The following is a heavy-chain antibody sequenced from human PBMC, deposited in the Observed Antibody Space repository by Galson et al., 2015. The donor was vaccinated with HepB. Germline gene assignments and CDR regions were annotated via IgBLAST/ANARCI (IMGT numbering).Heavy chain of an antibody. V-gene: IGHV3-21*01. D-gene: IGHD3-22*01. J-gene: IGHJ5*02. Sequence: SLRLSCAASGFTFSSYSMNWVRQAPGKGLEWVSSISSSSSYIYYADSVKGRFTISRDNAKNSLYLQMNSLRAEDTAVYYCARGRSAQRWDYYDSSGYLNRANNWFDPWGQGTLVTVSS. CDR3: ARGRSAQRWDYYDSSGYLNRANNWFDP. CDR1: GFTFSSYS. CDR2: ISSSSSYI.